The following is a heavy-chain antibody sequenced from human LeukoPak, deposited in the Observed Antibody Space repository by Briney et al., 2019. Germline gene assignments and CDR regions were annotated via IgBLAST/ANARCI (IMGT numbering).Heavy chain of an antibody. Sequence: ASVKVSCKTSGYTFTDYYVHWMRQAPGHGLEWMGWVNPTSGVPNYGQKFLGRVSMTRDTSISTAYMELSRLRSDDTAVYYCAREFRRYCSGGNCYSPLEYAFDIWGQGTMVTVSS. CDR2: VNPTSGVP. J-gene: IGHJ3*02. CDR3: AREFRRYCSGGNCYSPLEYAFDI. D-gene: IGHD2-15*01. CDR1: GYTFTDYY. V-gene: IGHV1-2*02.